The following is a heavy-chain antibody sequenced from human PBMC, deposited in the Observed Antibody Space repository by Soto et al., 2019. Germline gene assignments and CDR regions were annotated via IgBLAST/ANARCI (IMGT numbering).Heavy chain of an antibody. J-gene: IGHJ2*01. D-gene: IGHD2-21*02. CDR2: IRSKANSYAT. CDR3: TRPARQICGGDCYLLPCFDL. CDR1: GITFSGSA. Sequence: EVQLVESGGGLVQPGGSLKLSCAASGITFSGSAMQWVRQASGKGLEWVGRIRSKANSYATAYAASVTGRFTISRDDSKTTTYLQVSSLKIEDTAVYYCTRPARQICGGDCYLLPCFDLWVRGTLVTVSS. V-gene: IGHV3-73*02.